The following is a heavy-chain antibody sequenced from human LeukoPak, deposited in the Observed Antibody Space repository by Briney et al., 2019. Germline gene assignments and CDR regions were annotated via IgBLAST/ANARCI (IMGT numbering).Heavy chain of an antibody. J-gene: IGHJ5*02. CDR3: ARDVSRGRWFDP. D-gene: IGHD3-16*01. CDR2: ISGSGGST. Sequence: GGSLRLSCAASGFTFSSYAMSWVRQAPGKGLEWVSAISGSGGSTYYADSVKGRFTISRDNSKNTLYLQMNSLRAEDTAVYYCARDVSRGRWFDPWGQGTLVTVSS. V-gene: IGHV3-23*01. CDR1: GFTFSSYA.